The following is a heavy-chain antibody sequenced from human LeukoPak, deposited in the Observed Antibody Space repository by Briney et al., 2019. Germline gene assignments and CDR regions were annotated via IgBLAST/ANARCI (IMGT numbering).Heavy chain of an antibody. V-gene: IGHV3-30*02. J-gene: IGHJ3*02. CDR2: IRYDGSNK. Sequence: GGSLRLSCAASGFTFSSYGMHWVRQAPGKGLEWVAFIRYDGSNKYYADSVKGRFTISRDNSKNTLYLQMNSLRAEDTAVYYCARDPLLLRYFDWSGSDAFDIWGQGTMVTVSS. CDR3: ARDPLLLRYFDWSGSDAFDI. CDR1: GFTFSSYG. D-gene: IGHD3-9*01.